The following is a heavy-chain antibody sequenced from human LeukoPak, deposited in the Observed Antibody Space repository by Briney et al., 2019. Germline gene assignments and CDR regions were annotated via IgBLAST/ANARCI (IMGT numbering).Heavy chain of an antibody. V-gene: IGHV1-18*01. Sequence: ASVNVSYKASGYTFTIYGISWVRQAPGQGLEWMGWISAYNGNTNYAQKLQGRVTMTTDTSTSTAYMELRSLRSDDTAVYYCARDFPRTRVYYDSSGLDYWGQGTLVTVSS. J-gene: IGHJ4*02. CDR3: ARDFPRTRVYYDSSGLDY. D-gene: IGHD3-22*01. CDR1: GYTFTIYG. CDR2: ISAYNGNT.